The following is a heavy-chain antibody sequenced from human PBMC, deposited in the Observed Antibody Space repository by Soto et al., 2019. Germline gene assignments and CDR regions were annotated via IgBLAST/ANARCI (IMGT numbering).Heavy chain of an antibody. V-gene: IGHV3-74*03. Sequence: EVQLVESGGGLVQPGGSLKLSCAASGFIFTDSWMHWVRQAPGKGLVWVSRINGDGSRTQYADSVKGLFAISRDNAKNTLYLQMSGLRAEDTATYYCARNFNGEVPSWGQGTLVTVSS. J-gene: IGHJ5*02. D-gene: IGHD2-8*01. CDR1: GFIFTDSW. CDR2: INGDGSRT. CDR3: ARNFNGEVPS.